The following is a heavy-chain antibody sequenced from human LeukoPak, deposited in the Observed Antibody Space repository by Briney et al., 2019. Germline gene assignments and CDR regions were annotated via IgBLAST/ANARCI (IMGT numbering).Heavy chain of an antibody. Sequence: SETLSLTCTVSGGSISSSSYYWGWIRQPPGKGPEWIGSIYYSGSTYYNPSLKSRVTISVDTSKNQFSLKLSSVTAADTAVYYCASGLDCTNGVCYGSDRFDPWGQGTLVTVSS. CDR1: GGSISSSSYY. V-gene: IGHV4-39*01. J-gene: IGHJ5*02. CDR3: ASGLDCTNGVCYGSDRFDP. CDR2: IYYSGST. D-gene: IGHD2-8*01.